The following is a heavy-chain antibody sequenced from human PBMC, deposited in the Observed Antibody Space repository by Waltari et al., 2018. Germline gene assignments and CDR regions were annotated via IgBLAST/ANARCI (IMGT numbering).Heavy chain of an antibody. V-gene: IGHV4-39*01. Sequence: QLQLQESGPGLVKPSETLSLTCTVSGGSISSSSYYWGWIRQPPGKGLEWIGSIYYSGSTYYNPSLKSRVTISVDTSKNQFSLKLSSVTAADTAVYYCASSIAAPNWFDPWGQGTLVTVSS. J-gene: IGHJ5*02. D-gene: IGHD6-13*01. CDR1: GGSISSSSYY. CDR3: ASSIAAPNWFDP. CDR2: IYYSGST.